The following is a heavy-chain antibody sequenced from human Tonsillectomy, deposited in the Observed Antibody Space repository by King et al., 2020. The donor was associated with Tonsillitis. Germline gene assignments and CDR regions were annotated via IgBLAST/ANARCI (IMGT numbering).Heavy chain of an antibody. D-gene: IGHD2-2*01. CDR3: AGGGVVPAAPFDY. V-gene: IGHV3-30-3*01. Sequence: QLVQSGGGVVQPGRSLRLSCAASGFTFSSYAMHWVRQAPGKGLEWVAVISYDGSNKYYADSVKGRFTISRDNSKNTLYLQMNSLRTEDTAVYYCAGGGVVPAAPFDYWGRGPLVTVSS. CDR2: ISYDGSNK. CDR1: GFTFSSYA. J-gene: IGHJ4*02.